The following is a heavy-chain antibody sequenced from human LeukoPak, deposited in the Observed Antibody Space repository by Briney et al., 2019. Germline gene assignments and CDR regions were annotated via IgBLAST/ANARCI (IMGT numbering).Heavy chain of an antibody. D-gene: IGHD2-2*01. Sequence: SETLSLTCTVSGAFISTYYGSGIREPPEKGLEGSGYIYTTRSTNYNPSLKSRVTISIDTSKSQFSLKLRSVTAADTAVYYCARVEVPAAYYYYYYYGMDVWGQGTTVIVSS. J-gene: IGHJ6*02. CDR2: IYTTRST. CDR3: ARVEVPAAYYYYYYYGMDV. V-gene: IGHV4-4*08. CDR1: GAFISTYY.